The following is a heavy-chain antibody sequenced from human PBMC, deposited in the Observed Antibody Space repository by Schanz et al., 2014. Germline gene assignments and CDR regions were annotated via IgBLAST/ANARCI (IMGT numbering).Heavy chain of an antibody. Sequence: QVHLVESGGGVVQPGRSLRLSCAASGFTFSSYGMHWVRQAPGRGLEWVAVISYDGSDKFHADSVKGRFTISRDTPKNTLYVQMNSLRADDTAVYYCARSGSSNWYCFDYWGQGTLVTVSS. J-gene: IGHJ4*02. CDR3: ARSGSSNWYCFDY. CDR2: ISYDGSDK. V-gene: IGHV3-30*03. CDR1: GFTFSSYG. D-gene: IGHD6-13*01.